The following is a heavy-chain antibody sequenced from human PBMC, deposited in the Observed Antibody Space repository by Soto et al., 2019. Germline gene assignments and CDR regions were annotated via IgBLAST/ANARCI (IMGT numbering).Heavy chain of an antibody. J-gene: IGHJ1*01. V-gene: IGHV1-24*01. CDR2: FDPEDGET. CDR3: ATTNYYDSSGYLLYFQH. CDR1: GYTLTELS. Sequence: XSVKVSCKVSGYTLTELSMHWVRQAPGKGLEWMGGFDPEDGETIYAQKFQGRVTMTEDTSTDTAYMGLSSLRSEDTAVYYCATTNYYDSSGYLLYFQHWGQGTLVTVSS. D-gene: IGHD3-22*01.